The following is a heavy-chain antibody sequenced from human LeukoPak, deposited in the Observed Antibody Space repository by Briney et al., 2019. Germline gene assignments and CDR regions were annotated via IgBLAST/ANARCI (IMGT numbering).Heavy chain of an antibody. CDR3: ARDCSGGSCYGAFDI. J-gene: IGHJ3*02. V-gene: IGHV4-30-4*01. CDR2: IYDSGST. CDR1: VAVIRSSYYY. Sequence: SQTLCLTCTVSVAVIRSSYYYWSWMRQPPGKGLEWIGYIYDSGSTYYNPSLKSRITISVDTSENRFSLTLSSVTATDTAVYYCARDCSGGSCYGAFDIWGQGTMVTVSS. D-gene: IGHD2-15*01.